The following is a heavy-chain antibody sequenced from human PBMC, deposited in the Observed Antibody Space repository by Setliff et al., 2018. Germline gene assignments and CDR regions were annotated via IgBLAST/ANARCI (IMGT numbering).Heavy chain of an antibody. D-gene: IGHD3-10*01. CDR1: GGSISSMSYY. V-gene: IGHV4-39*07. CDR3: ARDNRARHYMDV. Sequence: ASETLSLTCTVSGGSISSMSYYWGWIRQPPGKGLEWIGSIYHSGSSYYNSSLRSRVTISADTSKNQFSLNLSSVTAADTAVYYCARDNRARHYMDVWGKGTTVTVSS. J-gene: IGHJ6*03. CDR2: IYHSGSS.